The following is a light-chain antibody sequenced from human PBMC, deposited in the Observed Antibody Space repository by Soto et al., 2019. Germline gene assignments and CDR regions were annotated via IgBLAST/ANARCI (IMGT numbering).Light chain of an antibody. CDR1: QIIMSNY. CDR2: GAS. CDR3: QQDGTSPLT. V-gene: IGKV3-20*01. J-gene: IGKJ1*01. Sequence: EIVLTQSPGTLSLSPGERATLSCRASQIIMSNYLAWYQQKPGRAPSLLIYGASARATGIPDRFAGSVSGTDFTLSISRLEPEDFAVYFCQQDGTSPLTFGQGTKVEI.